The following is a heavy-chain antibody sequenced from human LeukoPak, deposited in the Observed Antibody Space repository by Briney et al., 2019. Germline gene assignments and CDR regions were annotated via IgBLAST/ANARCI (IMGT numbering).Heavy chain of an antibody. CDR1: GGSISSGSYY. D-gene: IGHD6-19*01. CDR2: IYTSGST. V-gene: IGHV4-61*02. Sequence: SQTLSLTCTVSGGSISSGSYYWSCIRQPAGKGLEWIVRIYTSGSTNYNPSLKSRVTISVDTSKNQFSLKLSSVTAADTAVYYCATPGYSSGWSDAFDIWGQGTMVTVSS. CDR3: ATPGYSSGWSDAFDI. J-gene: IGHJ3*02.